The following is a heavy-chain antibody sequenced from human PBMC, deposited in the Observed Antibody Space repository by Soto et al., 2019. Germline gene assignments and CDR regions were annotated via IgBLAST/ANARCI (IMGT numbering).Heavy chain of an antibody. CDR3: ARGRSNHYGSSPPPRFDP. Sequence: EVQLVESGGDLVQPGGSLRLSCAASGFIFSTYDMHWVRQATGKGLEWVSAIGTLRDTYYLDSVKGRFTISRENARNSVYLQMNSLRAGDTAVYYCARGRSNHYGSSPPPRFDPWGRGTLVTVSS. J-gene: IGHJ5*02. V-gene: IGHV3-13*01. D-gene: IGHD3-10*01. CDR1: GFIFSTYD. CDR2: IGTLRDT.